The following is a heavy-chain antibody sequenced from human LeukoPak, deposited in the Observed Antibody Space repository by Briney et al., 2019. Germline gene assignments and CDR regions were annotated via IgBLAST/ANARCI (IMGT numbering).Heavy chain of an antibody. CDR3: ASRKLGNDY. D-gene: IGHD7-27*01. CDR2: IYYSGST. CDR1: GGSISSSSYY. J-gene: IGHJ4*02. Sequence: SETLSLTCSVSGGSISSSSYYWRWIRQPPGKGLEWTGSIYYSGSTYYNPSLKSRVTISVDTSKNQFYLKLSSVTAADTAVYYCASRKLGNDYWGQGTLVTVSS. V-gene: IGHV4-39*07.